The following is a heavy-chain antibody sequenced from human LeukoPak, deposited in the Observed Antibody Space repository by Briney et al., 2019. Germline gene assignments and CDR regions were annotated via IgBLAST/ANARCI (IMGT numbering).Heavy chain of an antibody. D-gene: IGHD2-15*01. V-gene: IGHV4-34*01. CDR1: GGSFSGYY. Sequence: SETLSLTCAVSGGSFSGYYWSWIRQPPGKGLEWIGEINHSGSTNYNPSLKSRVTISVDTSKNQFSLKLSSVTAADTAVYYCARVWVVAATASVDYWGQGTLVTVSS. J-gene: IGHJ4*02. CDR2: INHSGST. CDR3: ARVWVVAATASVDY.